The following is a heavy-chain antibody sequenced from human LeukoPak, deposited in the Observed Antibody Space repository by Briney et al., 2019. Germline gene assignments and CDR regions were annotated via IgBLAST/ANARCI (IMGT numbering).Heavy chain of an antibody. CDR2: LYSGSDT. CDR1: GFTISTNY. Sequence: GGSLRLSCAASGFTISTNYMNWVRQAPGKGLEWVSILYSGSDTYYADSVKGRFTISRDSSKNILSLQMNNLRAEDTAVYYCARVGDDLHSYLDLRGRGTLLSVSS. D-gene: IGHD3-10*01. CDR3: ARVGDDLHSYLDL. J-gene: IGHJ2*01. V-gene: IGHV3-53*01.